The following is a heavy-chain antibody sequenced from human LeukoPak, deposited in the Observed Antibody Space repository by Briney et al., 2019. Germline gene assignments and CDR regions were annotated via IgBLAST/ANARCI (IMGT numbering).Heavy chain of an antibody. J-gene: IGHJ5*02. V-gene: IGHV3-66*02. D-gene: IGHD4-17*01. Sequence: GGSLRLSCAASGFSVSNNYMTWVRQAPGKGLEWVSLISSGVSTYYADSVKGRFTISRDNSKNTLYLQMNSLRADDTAVYYCAKGARGDTVTSIVGLNWFDPWGQGTLVTVSS. CDR1: GFSVSNNY. CDR2: ISSGVST. CDR3: AKGARGDTVTSIVGLNWFDP.